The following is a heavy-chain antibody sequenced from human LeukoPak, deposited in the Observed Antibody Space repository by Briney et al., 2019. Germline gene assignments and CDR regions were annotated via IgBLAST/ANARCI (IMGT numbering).Heavy chain of an antibody. J-gene: IGHJ5*02. V-gene: IGHV1-18*01. CDR2: ISIYNGNT. D-gene: IGHD3-3*01. Sequence: ASVKVSYKASGYTFTSYGISWVRQAPGQGLEWMGWISIYNGNTDYAQKLRGRVTMTTDTSTSTAYMELRSLRSDDTAVYYCARITYDFWSGYYMPDDRWGQGTLVTVSS. CDR1: GYTFTSYG. CDR3: ARITYDFWSGYYMPDDR.